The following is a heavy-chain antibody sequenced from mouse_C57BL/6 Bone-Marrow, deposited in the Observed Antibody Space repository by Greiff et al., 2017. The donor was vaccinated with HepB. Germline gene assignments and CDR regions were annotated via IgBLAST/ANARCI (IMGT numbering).Heavy chain of an antibody. D-gene: IGHD2-4*01. CDR3: TRNYDYDDYAMDY. CDR2: INPSTGGT. J-gene: IGHJ4*01. CDR1: GYSSTGYY. V-gene: IGHV1-42*01. Sequence: VQLQQSGPELVKPGASVKISCKASGYSSTGYYMNWVKQSPEKSLEWIGEINPSTGGTTYNQKFKAKATLTVDKSSSTAYMQLKSLTSEDSAVYYCTRNYDYDDYAMDYWGQGTSVTVSS.